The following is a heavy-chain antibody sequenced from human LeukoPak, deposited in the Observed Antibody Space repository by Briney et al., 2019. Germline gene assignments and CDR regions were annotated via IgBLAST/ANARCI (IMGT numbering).Heavy chain of an antibody. Sequence: SETLSLTCAVSGGSISSSNWWSWVRQPPGKGLEWIGEIYHSGSTNYNPSLKSRVTISVDKSKNQFSLKLSSVTAADTAVYYCARALAQDRSGSPVAFDYWGQGTLVTVSS. J-gene: IGHJ4*02. V-gene: IGHV4-4*02. CDR1: GGSISSSNW. CDR2: IYHSGST. D-gene: IGHD3-22*01. CDR3: ARALAQDRSGSPVAFDY.